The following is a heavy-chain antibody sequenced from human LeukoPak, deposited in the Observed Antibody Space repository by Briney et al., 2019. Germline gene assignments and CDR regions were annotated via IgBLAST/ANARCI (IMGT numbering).Heavy chain of an antibody. V-gene: IGHV1-24*01. CDR3: ATGSSGWYYFDY. CDR2: FDPEDGET. Sequence: GASVKVSCKVSGYTLTELSMHWVRQAPGKGLEWRGGFDPEDGETIYAQKFQGRVTMTEDTSTDTAYMELSSLRSEDTAVYYCATGSSGWYYFDYWGQGTLVTVSS. D-gene: IGHD6-19*01. CDR1: GYTLTELS. J-gene: IGHJ4*02.